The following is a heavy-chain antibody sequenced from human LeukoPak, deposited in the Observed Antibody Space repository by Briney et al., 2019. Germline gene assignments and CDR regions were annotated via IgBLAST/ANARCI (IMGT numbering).Heavy chain of an antibody. CDR2: ISTGRGT. J-gene: IGHJ4*02. V-gene: IGHV4-61*02. D-gene: IGHD7-27*01. CDR1: DASIGNAHYY. Sequence: PSQTLSLTCTVSDASIGNAHYYWSWIRQPAGKGLEWIGRISTGRGTKYNPSLKGRVTISVDTSKNQFSFNLSSVTAADTAIYYCTRVPSNWGYEDFWGQGILVTVSS. CDR3: TRVPSNWGYEDF.